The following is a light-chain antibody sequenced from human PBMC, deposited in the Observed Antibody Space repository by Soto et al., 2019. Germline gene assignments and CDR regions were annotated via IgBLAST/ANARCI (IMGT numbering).Light chain of an antibody. CDR3: QQYVTAPRT. Sequence: MLMTRYTVTLALSREQRTTLSWRGSQGLTSNFLAWYQQKPGQAPSLLIYGASNRATGVTDRFRGGGSGTDFTLTISRLEPEDFAVYFCQQYVTAPRTFGQGTKVDIK. CDR2: GAS. CDR1: QGLTSNF. J-gene: IGKJ1*01. V-gene: IGKV3-20*01.